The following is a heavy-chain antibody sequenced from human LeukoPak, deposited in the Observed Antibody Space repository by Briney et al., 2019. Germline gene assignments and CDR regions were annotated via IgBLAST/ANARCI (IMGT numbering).Heavy chain of an antibody. D-gene: IGHD1-26*01. V-gene: IGHV1-69*06. Sequence: GASVKVSCKASGGTFSSYAISWVRQAPGQGLEWMGGIIPIFGTANYAQKFQGRVTMTEDTSTDTAYMELSSLRSEDTAVYYCATRGSYYRIDYWGQGTLVTVSS. CDR3: ATRGSYYRIDY. CDR2: IIPIFGTA. J-gene: IGHJ4*02. CDR1: GGTFSSYA.